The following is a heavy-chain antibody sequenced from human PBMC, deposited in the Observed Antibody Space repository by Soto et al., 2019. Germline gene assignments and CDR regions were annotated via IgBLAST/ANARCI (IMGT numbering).Heavy chain of an antibody. V-gene: IGHV3-48*03. Sequence: EVQLVESGGGLVQPGGSLRLSCAASGFTFSIHEMNWVRQAPGKGLEWVSYISSIGVATYYADPVKGRFTISRDNAKNSLYLQMTSLRAEDTAVYYCAREGRVGRIDYWGQGTPVTVSS. D-gene: IGHD1-26*01. CDR1: GFTFSIHE. CDR3: AREGRVGRIDY. J-gene: IGHJ4*02. CDR2: ISSIGVAT.